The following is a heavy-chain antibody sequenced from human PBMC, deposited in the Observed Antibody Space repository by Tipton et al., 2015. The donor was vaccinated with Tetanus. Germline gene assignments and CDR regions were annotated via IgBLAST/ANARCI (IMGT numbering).Heavy chain of an antibody. CDR3: AKTISNDYVAA. Sequence: GSLRLSCAASGFTVSSNFMTWVRQAPGEGLEWVSIIYSGGTTYYADSVKGRFTISRDNSRNTLYLQMSSLRAEDTAVYYCAKTISNDYVAAWGQGPLVTVSS. D-gene: IGHD4-17*01. CDR2: IYSGGTT. CDR1: GFTVSSNF. V-gene: IGHV3-53*01. J-gene: IGHJ4*02.